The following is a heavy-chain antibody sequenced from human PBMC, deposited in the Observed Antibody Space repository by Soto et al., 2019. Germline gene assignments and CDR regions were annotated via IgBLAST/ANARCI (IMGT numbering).Heavy chain of an antibody. CDR1: GFSLSTSGVG. J-gene: IGHJ4*02. D-gene: IGHD5-18*01. CDR3: AYSEVGVWGNGYGCFDH. Sequence: QITLKESGPTLVKPTQTLTLTCTFSGFSLSTSGVGVGWIRQPPGKALEGLAVIYWDDDKRYSPSLKSRLTITKDTPKTQVVLTVPNMDPVDTATYYCAYSEVGVWGNGYGCFDHWGQGTLVTVSS. V-gene: IGHV2-5*02. CDR2: IYWDDDK.